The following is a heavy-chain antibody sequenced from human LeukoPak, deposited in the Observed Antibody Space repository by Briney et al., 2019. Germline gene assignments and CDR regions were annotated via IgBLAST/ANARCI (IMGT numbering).Heavy chain of an antibody. CDR3: ARGPSGERWLLYG. Sequence: SVKVSCKASGGTFSSYAISWVRQAPGQGLEWMGGIIPIFGTANYAQKFQGRVTITADESTSTAYMELSSLRSEDTAVYYCARGPSGERWLLYGWGQGTLVTVSS. D-gene: IGHD3/OR15-3a*01. V-gene: IGHV1-69*13. CDR2: IIPIFGTA. CDR1: GGTFSSYA. J-gene: IGHJ4*02.